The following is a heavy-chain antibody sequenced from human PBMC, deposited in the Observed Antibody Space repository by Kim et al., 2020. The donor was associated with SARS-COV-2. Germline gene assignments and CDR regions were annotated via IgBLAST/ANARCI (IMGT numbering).Heavy chain of an antibody. Sequence: GGSTYYADSVKGRFTISRDNSKNTLYLQMNSLRAEDTAVYYCAISGSRGYWGQGTLVTVSS. CDR3: AISGSRGY. CDR2: GGST. J-gene: IGHJ4*02. V-gene: IGHV3-23*01. D-gene: IGHD1-26*01.